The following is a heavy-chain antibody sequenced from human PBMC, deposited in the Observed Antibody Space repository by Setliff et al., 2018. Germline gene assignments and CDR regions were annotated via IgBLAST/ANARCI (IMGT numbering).Heavy chain of an antibody. Sequence: ASVKVSCKASGYSFSSNAFHWVRQAPGQTLEWMGWIHAGSSNTLYSQRFQDRITISRDTSATTVHMESSSLRSDDTALYYCARGHEYSNYVYSWFGPWGRGTLVTVSS. J-gene: IGHJ5*02. V-gene: IGHV1-3*01. CDR3: ARGHEYSNYVYSWFGP. CDR1: GYSFSSNA. CDR2: IHAGSSNT. D-gene: IGHD4-4*01.